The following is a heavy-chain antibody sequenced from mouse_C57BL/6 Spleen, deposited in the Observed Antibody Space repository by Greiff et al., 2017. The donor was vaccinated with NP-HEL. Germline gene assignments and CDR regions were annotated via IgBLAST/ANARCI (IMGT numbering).Heavy chain of an antibody. D-gene: IGHD1-1*01. V-gene: IGHV1-72*01. Sequence: QVQLQQPGAELVKPGASVQLSCKASGYNFTSYWMHWVKQRPGRGLEWIGRIGPNSGGTKYTEKFKSKATMTVDKPSSSAYMQLSSLTSEDSAVYYCAEDYGRGAMDYWGQGTSVTVSS. CDR3: AEDYGRGAMDY. CDR1: GYNFTSYW. J-gene: IGHJ4*01. CDR2: IGPNSGGT.